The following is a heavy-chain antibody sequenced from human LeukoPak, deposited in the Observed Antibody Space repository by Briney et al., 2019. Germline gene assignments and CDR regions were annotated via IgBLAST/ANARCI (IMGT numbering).Heavy chain of an antibody. V-gene: IGHV3-48*04. CDR2: ITSTSSTI. J-gene: IGHJ4*02. CDR3: ARGRVPAARREQNIPSYFDY. D-gene: IGHD2-2*01. Sequence: PGGSLRLSCTASGSTFNNYNMNWVRQAPGKGLEWVSYITSTSSTIYYADSVKGRFTISRDNAKNSLYLQMNSLRAEDTAVYYCARGRVPAARREQNIPSYFDYWGQGTLVTVSS. CDR1: GSTFNNYN.